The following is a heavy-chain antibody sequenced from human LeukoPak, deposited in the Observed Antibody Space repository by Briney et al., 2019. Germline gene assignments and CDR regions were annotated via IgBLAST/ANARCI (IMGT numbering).Heavy chain of an antibody. CDR1: GFTFSDYY. D-gene: IGHD1-26*01. J-gene: IGHJ3*02. CDR2: ISSSGSTI. V-gene: IGHV3-11*01. CDR3: ASGDYKWELRHKDAFDI. Sequence: SGGSLRLSCAASGFTFSDYYMSWIRQAPGKGLEWVSYISSSGSTIYYADSVKGRFTISRDNAKNSLYLQMNSLRAEDTAVYYCASGDYKWELRHKDAFDIWGQGTMVTVSS.